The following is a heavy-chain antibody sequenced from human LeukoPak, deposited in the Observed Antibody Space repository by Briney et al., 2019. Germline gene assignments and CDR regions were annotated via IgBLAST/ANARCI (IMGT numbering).Heavy chain of an antibody. J-gene: IGHJ3*02. D-gene: IGHD3-10*01. CDR1: GYTFTSYA. CDR2: INPNSGGT. V-gene: IGHV1-2*04. Sequence: ASVKVSCKASGYTFTSYAMHWVRQAPGQGLEWMGWINPNSGGTNYAQKFQGWVTMTRDTSISTAYMELSRLRSDDTAVYYCARAMVRARGAFDIWGQGTMVTVSS. CDR3: ARAMVRARGAFDI.